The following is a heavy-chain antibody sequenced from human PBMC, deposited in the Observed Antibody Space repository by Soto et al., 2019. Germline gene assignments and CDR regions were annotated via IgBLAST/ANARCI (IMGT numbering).Heavy chain of an antibody. J-gene: IGHJ4*02. Sequence: ASVKVSCKASGYTFTGYYMHWVRQAPGQGLEWMGWINPNSGGTNYAQKFQGRVTMTRDTSISTAYMELSRLRSDDPAVYYCARCENPYYDFWSGYLYWGQGTLVTVSS. D-gene: IGHD3-3*01. CDR2: INPNSGGT. V-gene: IGHV1-2*02. CDR3: ARCENPYYDFWSGYLY. CDR1: GYTFTGYY.